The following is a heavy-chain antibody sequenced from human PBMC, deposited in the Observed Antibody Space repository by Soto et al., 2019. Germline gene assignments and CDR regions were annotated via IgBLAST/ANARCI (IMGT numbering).Heavy chain of an antibody. Sequence: EVRLVQSWGGLVQPGGSLRLSCAASLFIVSDNYMSWVRQAPGKGLEWVSLIYSGGGTDYAESVKGRFTISRDNSKNTLYLQMNSLKAEDTGIYYCATRMTTAPYWGQGTVVTVSS. D-gene: IGHD4-17*01. CDR1: LFIVSDNY. J-gene: IGHJ4*02. V-gene: IGHV3-66*01. CDR3: ATRMTTAPY. CDR2: IYSGGGT.